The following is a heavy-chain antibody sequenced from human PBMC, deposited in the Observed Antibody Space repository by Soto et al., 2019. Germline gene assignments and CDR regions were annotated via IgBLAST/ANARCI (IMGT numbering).Heavy chain of an antibody. Sequence: GASVKVSCKASGYTFTSYGISWVRQAPGQGLEWMGWISAYNGNTNYAQKLQGRVTMTTDTSTSTAYMELRSLRSDDTAVYYCARDRKIDIVVVPAAIGGWFDPWGQGTLVTVSS. CDR1: GYTFTSYG. CDR3: ARDRKIDIVVVPAAIGGWFDP. J-gene: IGHJ5*02. CDR2: ISAYNGNT. D-gene: IGHD2-2*01. V-gene: IGHV1-18*01.